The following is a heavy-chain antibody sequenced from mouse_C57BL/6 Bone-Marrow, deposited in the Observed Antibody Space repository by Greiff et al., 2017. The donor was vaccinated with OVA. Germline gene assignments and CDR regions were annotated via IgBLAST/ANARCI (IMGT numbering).Heavy chain of an antibody. J-gene: IGHJ3*01. Sequence: QVQLQQPGAELVKPGASVKLSCKASGYTFTSYWMQWVKQRPGQGLEWIGEIDPSDGYTNYNQKFKGKATLTVDTSSSTAYMQLSSLTSEDSAVYYCASLGSRAWFAYWGQGTLVTVSA. CDR3: ASLGSRAWFAY. CDR1: GYTFTSYW. D-gene: IGHD1-1*01. CDR2: IDPSDGYT. V-gene: IGHV1-50*01.